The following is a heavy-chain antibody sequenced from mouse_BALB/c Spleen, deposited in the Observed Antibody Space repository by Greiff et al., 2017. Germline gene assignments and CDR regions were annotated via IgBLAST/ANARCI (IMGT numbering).Heavy chain of an antibody. Sequence: QVQLQQPGAELVKPGASVKLSCKASGYTFTSYWMHWVKQRPGQGLEWIGEIDPSDSYTNYNQKFKGKATLTVDKSSSTAYMQLSSLTSEDSAVYCCARDDGSSYDFDYWGQGTTLTVSS. CDR3: ARDDGSSYDFDY. D-gene: IGHD1-1*01. V-gene: IGHV1-69*02. J-gene: IGHJ2*01. CDR2: IDPSDSYT. CDR1: GYTFTSYW.